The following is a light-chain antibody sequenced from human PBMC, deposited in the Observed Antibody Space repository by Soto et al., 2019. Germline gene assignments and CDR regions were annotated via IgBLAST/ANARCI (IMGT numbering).Light chain of an antibody. V-gene: IGKV3-20*01. J-gene: IGKJ1*01. CDR2: GAS. CDR1: QTVSTTY. CDR3: QQYGSSPTT. Sequence: DIVLTQAPGTLSLSPGERATLSCRASQTVSTTYLAWYQQKPGQAPRLLIFGASSRATGIPDRFIGSGSGTDFTLTISRLEPEDFAVYYCQQYGSSPTTFGPGTKV.